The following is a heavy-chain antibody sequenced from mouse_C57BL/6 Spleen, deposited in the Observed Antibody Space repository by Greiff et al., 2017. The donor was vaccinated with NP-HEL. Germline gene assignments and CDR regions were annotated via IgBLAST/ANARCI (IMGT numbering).Heavy chain of an antibody. CDR1: GYAFSSYW. D-gene: IGHD1-1*01. CDR3: ARVTTVVATSYYFDY. Sequence: VKLMESGAELVKPGASVKISCKASGYAFSSYWMNWVKQRPGKGLEWIGQIYPGDGDTNYNGKFKGKATLTADKSSSTAYMQLSSLTSEDSAVYFCARVTTVVATSYYFDYWGQGTTLTVSS. CDR2: IYPGDGDT. J-gene: IGHJ2*01. V-gene: IGHV1-80*01.